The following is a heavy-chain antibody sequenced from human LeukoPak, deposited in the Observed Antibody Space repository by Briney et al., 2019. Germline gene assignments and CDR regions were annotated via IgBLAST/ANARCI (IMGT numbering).Heavy chain of an antibody. CDR3: AKDTTSSGWYPHYYFDY. V-gene: IGHV3-30*18. D-gene: IGHD6-19*01. CDR2: ISYDGSNK. CDR1: GFTFSSYG. Sequence: GGSLRLSCAASGFTFSSYGMHWVRQAPGKGLEWVAVISYDGSNKYYADSVKGRFTISRDNSKNTLYLQMSSLRAEDTAVYYCAKDTTSSGWYPHYYFDYWGQGTLSPSPQ. J-gene: IGHJ4*02.